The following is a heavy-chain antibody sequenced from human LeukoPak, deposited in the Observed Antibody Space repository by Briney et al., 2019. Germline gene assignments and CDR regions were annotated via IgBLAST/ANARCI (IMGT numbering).Heavy chain of an antibody. D-gene: IGHD5-12*01. CDR2: IRYGGSNK. J-gene: IGHJ4*02. V-gene: IGHV3-30*02. CDR3: AKDPPWIKALDY. Sequence: GGSLRLSCAASGFTFSSYGMHWVRQAPGKGLEWVAFIRYGGSNKYYADSVKGRFTISRDNSKNTLYLQMNSLRAEDTAVYYCAKDPPWIKALDYWGQGTLVTVSS. CDR1: GFTFSSYG.